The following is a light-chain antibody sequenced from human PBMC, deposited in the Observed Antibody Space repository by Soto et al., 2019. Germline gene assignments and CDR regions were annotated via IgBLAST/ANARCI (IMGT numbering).Light chain of an antibody. CDR3: QQYSDYSRS. CDR2: TAS. J-gene: IGKJ1*01. Sequence: DIQMTQAPSTLSASIGDRITISCRASQNIDTWLAWYQQRPGEAPQLLIYTASNLENGVPSRFSGSGSGTAFTLTISSLQPEDFATYYCQQYSDYSRSFGQGTQVE. CDR1: QNIDTW. V-gene: IGKV1-5*03.